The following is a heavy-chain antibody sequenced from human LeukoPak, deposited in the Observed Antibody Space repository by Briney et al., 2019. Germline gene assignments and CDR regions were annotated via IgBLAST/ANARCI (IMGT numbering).Heavy chain of an antibody. V-gene: IGHV4-34*01. Sequence: SETLSLTCAVHFESLSAYFWSWIRQVPGKGLEWIGEIDHRGSSNYNPPLKSRATISVDTSRNHFSLSLTSVTAADTAVYYCATRSSTLAAARCFDDWGQGTVVTVSS. CDR2: IDHRGSS. CDR1: FESLSAYF. CDR3: ATRSSTLAAARCFDD. D-gene: IGHD6-6*01. J-gene: IGHJ4*03.